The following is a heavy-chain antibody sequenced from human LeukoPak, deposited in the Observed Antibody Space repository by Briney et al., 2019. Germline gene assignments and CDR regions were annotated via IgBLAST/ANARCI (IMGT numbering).Heavy chain of an antibody. D-gene: IGHD3-10*01. J-gene: IGHJ4*02. V-gene: IGHV3-11*01. CDR1: GLTFSDYY. Sequence: PGGSLRLSCAASGLTFSDYYMTWIRQAPGKGLELVSYMSSSGSNRYYADSVKGRFTISRDNDKSSLFLQMNSLRAEDSAVYYCATGSYRVLNWGQGTLVTVSS. CDR3: ATGSYRVLN. CDR2: MSSSGSNR.